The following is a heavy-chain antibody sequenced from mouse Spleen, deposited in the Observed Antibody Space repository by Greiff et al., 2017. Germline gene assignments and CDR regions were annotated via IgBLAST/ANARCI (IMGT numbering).Heavy chain of an antibody. CDR1: GYTFTDYE. CDR3: RYQVNYYAMDY. CDR2: IDPETGGT. D-gene: IGHD1-1*01. J-gene: IGHJ4*01. Sequence: VQLQQSGAELVRPGASVTLSCKASGYTFTDYEMHWVKQTPVHGLEWIGAIDPETGGTAYNQKFKGKAILTADKSSSTAYMELRSLTSEDSAVYYCRYQVNYYAMDYWGQGTSVTVSS. V-gene: IGHV1-15*01.